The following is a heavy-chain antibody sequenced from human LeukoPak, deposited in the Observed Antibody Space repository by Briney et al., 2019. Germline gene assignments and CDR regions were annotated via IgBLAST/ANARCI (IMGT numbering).Heavy chain of an antibody. Sequence: PGGSLRLSCAASGFTFSSYWMNWVRQAPGKGLVWVSRINGDGSSTNYADSEKGRFTISRDNSKNTLHLQMNSLRAEDTAVYYCAKDRRHSDSSGYYSHDAFDIWGQGTTVTVSS. J-gene: IGHJ3*02. CDR2: INGDGSST. CDR3: AKDRRHSDSSGYYSHDAFDI. D-gene: IGHD3-22*01. CDR1: GFTFSSYW. V-gene: IGHV3-74*01.